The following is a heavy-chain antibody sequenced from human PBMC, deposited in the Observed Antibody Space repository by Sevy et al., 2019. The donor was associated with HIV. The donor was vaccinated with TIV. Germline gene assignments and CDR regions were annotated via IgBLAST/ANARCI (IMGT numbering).Heavy chain of an antibody. J-gene: IGHJ4*02. CDR3: AKEWTLLSDWYGEFDY. CDR2: ISNSGANT. Sequence: GGSLRLSCAASGFTFTNYGMHWVRQAPGKGLEWVSGISNSGANTYEADSVRGRFTVSRDNSKNTVYLQLNSLRAEDTAIYYCAKEWTLLSDWYGEFDYWGQGTLVTVSS. D-gene: IGHD6-19*01. CDR1: GFTFTNYG. V-gene: IGHV3-23*01.